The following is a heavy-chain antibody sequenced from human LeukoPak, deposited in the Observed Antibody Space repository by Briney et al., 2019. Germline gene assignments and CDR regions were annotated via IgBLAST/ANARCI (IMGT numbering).Heavy chain of an antibody. CDR2: IYTSGST. J-gene: IGHJ2*01. Sequence: SETLSLTCTVSGGSISSGSYYWSWIRQPAGKGLEWIGRIYTSGSTNYNPSLKSRVTISVDTSKNQFSLKLSSVTAADTAVYYCARQSQGRHGPLWYFDLWGRGTLVTVSS. CDR3: ARQSQGRHGPLWYFDL. CDR1: GGSISSGSYY. V-gene: IGHV4-61*02.